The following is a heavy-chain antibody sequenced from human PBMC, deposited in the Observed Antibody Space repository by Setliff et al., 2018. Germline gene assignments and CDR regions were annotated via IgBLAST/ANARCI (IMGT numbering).Heavy chain of an antibody. J-gene: IGHJ4*02. D-gene: IGHD3-22*01. CDR2: ISSSSSTI. CDR1: GFTFSSYS. Sequence: GGSLRLSCAASGFTFSSYSMNWVRQAPGKGLEWVSYISSSSSTIYYADSVKGRFTISRDNAKNSLYLQMNSLRAEDTAVYYCARASGTFYYDSSQNFDYWGQGTLVTVS. CDR3: ARASGTFYYDSSQNFDY. V-gene: IGHV3-48*01.